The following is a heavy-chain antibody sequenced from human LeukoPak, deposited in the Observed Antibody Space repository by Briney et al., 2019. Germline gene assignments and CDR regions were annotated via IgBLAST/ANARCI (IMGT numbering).Heavy chain of an antibody. J-gene: IGHJ6*03. CDR3: AKERGIAVASTFGPYYYYYYMDV. Sequence: GGSLRLSCAASGFTFSSYEMNWVRRAPGKGREWVAVISYDGSNKYYADSVKGRFTISRDNSKHTLYLQMNSLRAEDTAVYYCAKERGIAVASTFGPYYYYYYMDVWGKGTTVTVSS. CDR1: GFTFSSYE. D-gene: IGHD6-19*01. CDR2: ISYDGSNK. V-gene: IGHV3-30*18.